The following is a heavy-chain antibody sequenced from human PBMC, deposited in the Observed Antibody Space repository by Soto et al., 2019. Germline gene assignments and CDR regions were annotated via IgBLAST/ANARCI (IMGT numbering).Heavy chain of an antibody. CDR3: ASGRIAEDTKD. D-gene: IGHD2-21*01. Sequence: QVQLQQWGAGLLKPSETLSLTCAVYGGSFSGYYWSWIRQPPGKGLEWIGESNHVGSTNYNPSITIQVTMSVDPSNHHFSLRLTSVTAADTAVYYCASGRIAEDTKDWGQGAVVIVSS. CDR2: SNHVGST. CDR1: GGSFSGYY. J-gene: IGHJ4*02. V-gene: IGHV4-34*01.